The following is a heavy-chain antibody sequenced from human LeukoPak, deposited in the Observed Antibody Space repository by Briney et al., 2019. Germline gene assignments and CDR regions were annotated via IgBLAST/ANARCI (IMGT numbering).Heavy chain of an antibody. V-gene: IGHV2-70*11. D-gene: IGHD3-10*01. CDR2: IDWDDDK. J-gene: IGHJ4*02. CDR1: VFSLSTSGMC. CDR3: ARFTMVRGVGFDY. Sequence: SGPALVKPTQTLTLTCTFPVFSLSTSGMCVSWIRQPPGKALEWLARIDWDDDKYYSTSLKTRLTISKDTSKNQVVLTMTNMDPVDTATYYCARFTMVRGVGFDYWGQGTLVTVSS.